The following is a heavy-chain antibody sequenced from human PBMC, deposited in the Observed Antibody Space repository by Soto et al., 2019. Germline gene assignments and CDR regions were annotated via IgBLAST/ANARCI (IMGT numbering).Heavy chain of an antibody. D-gene: IGHD4-17*01. CDR1: GGSISSSSYY. CDR2: IYYSGST. J-gene: IGHJ4*02. V-gene: IGHV4-39*01. Sequence: PSETLSLTCTVSGGSISSSSYYWGWIRQPPGKGLEWIGSIYYSGSTYYNPSLKSRVTISVDTSKNQFSLKLSSVTAADTAVYYFASAPPLSTVTTKEDYWGQGTLVTVS. CDR3: ASAPPLSTVTTKEDY.